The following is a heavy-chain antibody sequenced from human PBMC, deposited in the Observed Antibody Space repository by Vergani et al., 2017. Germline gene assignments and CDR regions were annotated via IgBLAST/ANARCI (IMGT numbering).Heavy chain of an antibody. Sequence: QVQLQQWGAGLLKPSETLSLTCAVYGGSFSGYYWSWIRQPPGKGLEWIGEINHSGSTNYNPSLKSRVTISVDTSKNQFSLKLSSVTAADTAVYYCARGTRRGYSSGYDYWGQGTLVTVSS. D-gene: IGHD6-19*01. CDR2: INHSGST. CDR1: GGSFSGYY. J-gene: IGHJ4*02. CDR3: ARGTRRGYSSGYDY. V-gene: IGHV4-34*01.